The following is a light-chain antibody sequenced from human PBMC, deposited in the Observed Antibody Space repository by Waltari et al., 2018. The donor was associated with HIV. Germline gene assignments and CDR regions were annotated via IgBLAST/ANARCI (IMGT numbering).Light chain of an antibody. Sequence: QSVLTQPPSVSATPGQTVTISCSGSSANIENNFVSWYQQVPGRAPKLLIYDGNKRPSGIPDRFSGAKSGNTASLTISGLQAEDEADYYCGSSMTNVNMDVFGGGTKLTVL. CDR1: SANIENNF. CDR2: DGN. J-gene: IGLJ2*01. V-gene: IGLV1-51*01. CDR3: GSSMTNVNMDV.